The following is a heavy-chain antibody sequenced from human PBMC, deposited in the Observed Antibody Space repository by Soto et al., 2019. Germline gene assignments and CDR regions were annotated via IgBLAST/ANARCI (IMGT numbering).Heavy chain of an antibody. Sequence: ASVKVSFKVSGYTLTELSMHWLRQAPGKGLEWMGGFDPEDGETIYAQKFQGRVTMTEDTSTDTAYMELSSLRSEDTAVYYCATDLNYGSGSYYKWHNWFDPWGQGTLVTVSS. D-gene: IGHD3-10*01. CDR2: FDPEDGET. V-gene: IGHV1-24*01. J-gene: IGHJ5*02. CDR3: ATDLNYGSGSYYKWHNWFDP. CDR1: GYTLTELS.